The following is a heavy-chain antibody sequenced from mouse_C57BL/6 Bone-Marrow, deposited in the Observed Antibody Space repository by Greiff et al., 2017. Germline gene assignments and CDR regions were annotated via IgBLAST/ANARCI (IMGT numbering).Heavy chain of an antibody. CDR1: GYTFTSYW. Sequence: QVQLQQPGAELVKPGASVKLSCKASGYTFTSYWMHWVKQRPGRGLGWIGRIDPNSGGTKCNEKFKSKATLTVDKPSSTAYMQLSSLTSEDSAVYYCARGGIYDDDGFAYWGQVTLVTVSA. CDR3: ARGGIYDDDGFAY. V-gene: IGHV1-72*01. J-gene: IGHJ3*01. D-gene: IGHD2-4*01. CDR2: IDPNSGGT.